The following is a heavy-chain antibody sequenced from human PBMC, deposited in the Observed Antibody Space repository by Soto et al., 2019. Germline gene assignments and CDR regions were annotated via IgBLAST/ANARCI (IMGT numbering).Heavy chain of an antibody. J-gene: IGHJ4*02. Sequence: PGGSLRLSCAASGFTFSNYAMHWVRQAPGKGLEWVAVISYDGSNTYYADSVKGRLTISRDNSKSTLYLQMNSLRAEDTAVYYCAKDRGRYCSGGTCYLFDYWGQGTLVTVSS. CDR2: ISYDGSNT. V-gene: IGHV3-30-3*01. D-gene: IGHD2-15*01. CDR3: AKDRGRYCSGGTCYLFDY. CDR1: GFTFSNYA.